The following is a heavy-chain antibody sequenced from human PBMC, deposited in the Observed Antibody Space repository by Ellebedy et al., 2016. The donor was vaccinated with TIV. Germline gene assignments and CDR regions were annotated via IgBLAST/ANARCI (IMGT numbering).Heavy chain of an antibody. J-gene: IGHJ4*02. Sequence: GESLKISXAASGFNFSAYWMQWVRHAPGEGLVWVSRITPDGTTTYADSVKGRFTISRDNAKNTLYLQMNSLSAEDTAAYFCARDCPTSCFVDYWGQGTLVTVSS. CDR1: GFNFSAYW. CDR3: ARDCPTSCFVDY. D-gene: IGHD2-2*01. V-gene: IGHV3-74*01. CDR2: ITPDGTT.